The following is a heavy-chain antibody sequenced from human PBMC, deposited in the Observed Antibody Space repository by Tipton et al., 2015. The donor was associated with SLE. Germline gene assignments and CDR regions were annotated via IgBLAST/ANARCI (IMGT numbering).Heavy chain of an antibody. V-gene: IGHV1-46*02. Sequence: LVQSGAEVKKPGASVKVSCKASGYTFNSYYIHWVRQAPGQGLEWMGIINPGGGSTTYSQKFQGRVTMTRDTSTSTVYMELSSLGSEDTAVYYCARVLQSGDAFDIWGQGTMVTVSS. CDR1: GYTFNSYY. CDR3: ARVLQSGDAFDI. D-gene: IGHD4-11*01. J-gene: IGHJ3*02. CDR2: INPGGGST.